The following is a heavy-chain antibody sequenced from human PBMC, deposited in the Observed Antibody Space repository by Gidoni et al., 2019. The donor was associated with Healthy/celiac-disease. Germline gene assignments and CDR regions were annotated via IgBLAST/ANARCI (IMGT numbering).Heavy chain of an antibody. Sequence: EVQLVESGGGLVKPGGSLRLSCAASGFTFRSYSMTWVRQAPGKGLEWVSSISSSSSYIYYADSVKGRFTISRDNAKNSLYLQMNSLRAEDTAVYYCARDESSTWRYWGQGTLVTVSS. J-gene: IGHJ4*02. D-gene: IGHD5-12*01. CDR3: ARDESSTWRY. CDR2: ISSSSSYI. CDR1: GFTFRSYS. V-gene: IGHV3-21*01.